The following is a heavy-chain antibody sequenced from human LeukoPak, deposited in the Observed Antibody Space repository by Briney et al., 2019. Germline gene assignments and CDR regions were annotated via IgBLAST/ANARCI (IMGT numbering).Heavy chain of an antibody. J-gene: IGHJ4*02. V-gene: IGHV3-23*01. CDR2: ISGSGGPT. CDR1: GITFSSYL. Sequence: GGSLRLSCEASGITFSSYLMTWVRQGPGKGLEWVADISGSGGPTNYADSVKSRFTISRDNSKNTLFLQMNSLRDGDTAIYYCARARRIVGVGYFDYWGQGTLVTVSS. D-gene: IGHD1-26*01. CDR3: ARARRIVGVGYFDY.